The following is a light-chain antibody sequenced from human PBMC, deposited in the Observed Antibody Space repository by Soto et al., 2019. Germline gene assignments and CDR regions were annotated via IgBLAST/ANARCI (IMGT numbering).Light chain of an antibody. CDR1: SSNFGSST. Sequence: QSVLTQPPSASGTPGQRVTISCSGSSSNFGSSTVNWYRQVPGTAPKLLINSNNQRPSGVPDRFSGSKSGTSASLAISGLQSEDEAEYYCASWDDSLSGVVFGGGTKLTVL. CDR3: ASWDDSLSGVV. J-gene: IGLJ2*01. CDR2: SNN. V-gene: IGLV1-44*01.